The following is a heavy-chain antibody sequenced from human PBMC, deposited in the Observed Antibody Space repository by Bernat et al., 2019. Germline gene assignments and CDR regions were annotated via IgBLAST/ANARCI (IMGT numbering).Heavy chain of an antibody. V-gene: IGHV3-21*01. Sequence: EVQLVESGGGLVKPGGSLRLSCAASGFTFSSYSMNWVRQAPGKGLEWVSSISSSSSYIYYADSVKGRFTISRDNAKNSLYLQMNSLRAEDTAVYYCARAKARCTIVVVPAAIIGWFDPWGQGTLVTVSS. D-gene: IGHD2-2*02. CDR2: ISSSSSYI. CDR3: ARAKARCTIVVVPAAIIGWFDP. J-gene: IGHJ5*02. CDR1: GFTFSSYS.